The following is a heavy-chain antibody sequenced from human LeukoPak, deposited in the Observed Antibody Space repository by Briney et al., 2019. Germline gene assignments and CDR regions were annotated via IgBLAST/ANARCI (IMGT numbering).Heavy chain of an antibody. Sequence: ASVKVSCKASGGTFSRYAISWVRQAPGQGLEWMGGLIPMFVTANYAQKLQGRVTITADESTGTAYMELSSLRSEDTAMYYCASVVTPRYCSTTSCYWKAWFDPWGQGPLVTVS. CDR2: LIPMFVTA. CDR1: GGTFSRYA. J-gene: IGHJ5*02. CDR3: ASVVTPRYCSTTSCYWKAWFDP. D-gene: IGHD2-2*01. V-gene: IGHV1-69*13.